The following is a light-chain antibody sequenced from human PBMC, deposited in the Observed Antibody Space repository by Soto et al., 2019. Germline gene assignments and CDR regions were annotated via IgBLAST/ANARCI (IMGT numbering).Light chain of an antibody. Sequence: DIVMTQSPDSLAVSLGERATINCKSSQSLLYSSKNKNYLAWYQQKPGQPPNLLIYWASTRESGVPDRFSGSGSGTEFTLTISSLHAEDVAVYYCQQYYSTPRTFGQGTKVEIK. CDR2: WAS. CDR1: QSLLYSSKNKNY. J-gene: IGKJ1*01. V-gene: IGKV4-1*01. CDR3: QQYYSTPRT.